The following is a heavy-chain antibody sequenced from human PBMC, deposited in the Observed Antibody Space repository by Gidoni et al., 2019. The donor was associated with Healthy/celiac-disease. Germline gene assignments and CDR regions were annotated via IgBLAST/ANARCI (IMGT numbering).Heavy chain of an antibody. D-gene: IGHD6-19*01. CDR1: GFTFRSYW. V-gene: IGHV3-7*04. CDR2: IKQDGSEK. J-gene: IGHJ5*02. Sequence: EVQLVESGGGLVQPGGSLRLSCAASGFTFRSYWMSWVRQAPGKGLEWVANIKQDGSEKYYVDSVKGRFTISRDNAKNSLYLQMNSLRAEDTAVYYCARDSGSSGWYLGWFDPWGQGTLVTVSS. CDR3: ARDSGSSGWYLGWFDP.